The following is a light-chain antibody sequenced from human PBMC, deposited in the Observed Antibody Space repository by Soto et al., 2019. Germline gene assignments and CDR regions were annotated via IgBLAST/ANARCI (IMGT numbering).Light chain of an antibody. CDR2: EGS. CDR1: QSVPNNY. CDR3: QHYGSSPVS. V-gene: IGKV3-20*01. Sequence: DIVLTQSPGTLPLSPGERATLSCRASQSVPNNYLAWYQQKPGQAPSLLIYEGSTRATGIPDRLSGSGFGADFTLAISGLELEDFAMYYCQHYGSSPVSCGGGTKVEVK. J-gene: IGKJ4*01.